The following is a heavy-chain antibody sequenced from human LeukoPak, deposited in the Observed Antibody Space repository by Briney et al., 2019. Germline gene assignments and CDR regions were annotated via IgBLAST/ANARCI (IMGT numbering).Heavy chain of an antibody. V-gene: IGHV1-2*02. CDR1: GYTFTGYY. CDR2: INPNSGGT. D-gene: IGHD3-10*01. CDR3: ATSDRRYYYGSGTRDYYYYYYMDV. J-gene: IGHJ6*03. Sequence: ASVKVSCKASGYTFTGYYMHWVRQAPGQGLEWMGWINPNSGGTNYAQKFQGRVTMTRDTSISTAYMELSRLRSDDTAVYYCATSDRRYYYGSGTRDYYYYYYMDVWGKGTTVTISS.